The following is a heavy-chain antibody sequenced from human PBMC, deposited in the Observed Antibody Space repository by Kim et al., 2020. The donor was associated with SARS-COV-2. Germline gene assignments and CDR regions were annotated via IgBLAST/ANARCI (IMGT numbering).Heavy chain of an antibody. J-gene: IGHJ6*02. Sequence: LSLTCAASGFTFSDYYMSWIRQAPGKGLEWVSYISSSGSTIYYADSVKGRFTISRDNAKNSLYLQMNSLRAEDTAVYYCARDTTTVNTAEIYYYYGMDVWGQGTTVTVSS. CDR2: ISSSGSTI. CDR1: GFTFSDYY. V-gene: IGHV3-11*04. D-gene: IGHD4-17*01. CDR3: ARDTTTVNTAEIYYYYGMDV.